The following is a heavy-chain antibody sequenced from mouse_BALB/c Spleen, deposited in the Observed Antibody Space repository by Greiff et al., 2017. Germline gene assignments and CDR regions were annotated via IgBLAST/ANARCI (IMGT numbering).Heavy chain of an antibody. Sequence: EVQLVESGPELVKPGASVKIPCKASGYTFTDYNMDWVKQSHGKSLEWIGDINPNNGGTIYNQKFKGKATLTVDKSSSTAYMELRSLTSEDTAVYYCARTHYYGSRRNAMDYWGQGTSVTVSS. D-gene: IGHD1-1*01. CDR3: ARTHYYGSRRNAMDY. CDR1: GYTFTDYN. J-gene: IGHJ4*01. V-gene: IGHV1-18*01. CDR2: INPNNGGT.